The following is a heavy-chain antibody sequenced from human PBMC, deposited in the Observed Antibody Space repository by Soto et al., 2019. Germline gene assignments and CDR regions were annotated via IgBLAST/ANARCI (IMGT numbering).Heavy chain of an antibody. Sequence: SETLSLTCTVSGGSISSYYWSWIRQPPGKGLEWIGYIYYSGSTNYNPSLKSRVTMSVDTSKNQFSLKLSSVTAADTAVYFCARQLGYCSTTSCYPWFDPWGQGTLVTVSS. CDR3: ARQLGYCSTTSCYPWFDP. CDR2: IYYSGST. D-gene: IGHD2-2*01. J-gene: IGHJ5*02. V-gene: IGHV4-59*01. CDR1: GGSISSYY.